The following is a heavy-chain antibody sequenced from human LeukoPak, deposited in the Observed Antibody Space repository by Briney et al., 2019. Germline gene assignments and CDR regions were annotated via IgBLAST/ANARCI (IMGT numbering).Heavy chain of an antibody. V-gene: IGHV3-11*01. CDR3: AKDKGYNYASLSAFDY. Sequence: PGGSLRLSCAASGFTFSDYYMSWIRQAPGKGLEWVSYISSSGSTIYYADSVKGRFTISRDNAKNSLYLQMNSLRAEDTAVYYCAKDKGYNYASLSAFDYWGQGTLVTVSS. J-gene: IGHJ4*02. CDR1: GFTFSDYY. CDR2: ISSSGSTI. D-gene: IGHD5-18*01.